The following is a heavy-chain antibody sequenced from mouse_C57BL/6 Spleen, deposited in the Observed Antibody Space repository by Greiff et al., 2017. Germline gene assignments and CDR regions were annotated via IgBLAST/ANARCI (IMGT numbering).Heavy chain of an antibody. CDR2: IYPGDGDT. V-gene: IGHV1-82*01. CDR3: ARSGPYYFDY. J-gene: IGHJ2*01. CDR1: GYAFSSSW. Sequence: LVESGPELVKPGASVKISCKASGYAFSSSWMNWVKQRPGKGLEWIGRIYPGDGDTNYNGKFKGKATLTADKSSSTAYMQLSSLTSEDSAVYFCARSGPYYFDYWGQGTTLTVSS. D-gene: IGHD3-1*01.